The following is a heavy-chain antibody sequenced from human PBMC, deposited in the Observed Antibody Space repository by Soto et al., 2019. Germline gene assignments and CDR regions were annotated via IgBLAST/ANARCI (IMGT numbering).Heavy chain of an antibody. CDR2: ISYDGSNK. J-gene: IGHJ4*02. CDR1: GFTFSSYA. V-gene: IGHV3-30-3*01. Sequence: QVQLVESGGGVVQPGRSLRLSCAASGFTFSSYAMHWVRQAPGKGLEWVAVISYDGSNKYYADTVKGRFTISRDNSKNSLYLQMNSLRAEGTAVYYCARVRSYYDFWSGFDYWGQGTLLTVS. D-gene: IGHD3-3*01. CDR3: ARVRSYYDFWSGFDY.